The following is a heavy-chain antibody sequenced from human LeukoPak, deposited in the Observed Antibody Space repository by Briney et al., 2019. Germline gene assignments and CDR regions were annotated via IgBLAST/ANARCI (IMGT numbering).Heavy chain of an antibody. CDR3: ARAGSSWRLDY. CDR1: GFTFSDCY. J-gene: IGHJ4*02. V-gene: IGHV3-11*01. Sequence: GGSLRLSCAASGFTFSDCYMSWIRQAPGKGLEWVSYISSSGSTIYYADSVKGRFTISRDNATNSLYLQMNSLRAEDTAVYYCARAGSSWRLDYWGQGTLVTVSS. CDR2: ISSSGSTI. D-gene: IGHD6-13*01.